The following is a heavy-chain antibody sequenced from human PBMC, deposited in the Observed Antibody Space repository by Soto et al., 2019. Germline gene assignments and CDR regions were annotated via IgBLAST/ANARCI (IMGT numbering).Heavy chain of an antibody. J-gene: IGHJ6*03. CDR2: IDKVGTDS. V-gene: IGHV3-74*01. Sequence: VQLVESGGGLVQPGGSLRLSCAASEFTFSGRSVHWVRQAPGKGLVWVSGIDKVGTDSIYADSVKGRFTSSRDNAKNTVYLQMNSLRVEYTAVYYCARGWFGPDVWGKGTTVTVSS. CDR3: ARGWFGPDV. CDR1: EFTFSGRS. D-gene: IGHD3-10*01.